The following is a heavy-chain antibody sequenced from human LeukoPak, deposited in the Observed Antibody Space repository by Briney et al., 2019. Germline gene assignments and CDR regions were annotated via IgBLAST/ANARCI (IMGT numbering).Heavy chain of an antibody. CDR1: GFTFSSYA. Sequence: PGGSLRLSCAASGFTFSSYAMSWVRQAPGKGLEWVSSIRGSGRTYYADSVKGRFTIAGAYSKHSLYRQMTSLTAEDTAVYYCAKGGDDTRYHWFDAWGQGTLVTVSS. D-gene: IGHD2-21*02. CDR2: IRGSGRT. V-gene: IGHV3-23*01. J-gene: IGHJ5*02. CDR3: AKGGDDTRYHWFDA.